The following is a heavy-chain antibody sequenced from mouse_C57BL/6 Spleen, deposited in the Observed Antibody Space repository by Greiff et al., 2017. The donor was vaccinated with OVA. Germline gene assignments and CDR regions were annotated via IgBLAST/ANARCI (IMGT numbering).Heavy chain of an antibody. CDR1: GYTFTDYE. V-gene: IGHV1-15*01. J-gene: IGHJ1*03. D-gene: IGHD1-1*01. CDR3: TRGGTTNGYWYFDV. Sequence: VQLQQSGAELVRPGASVTLSCKASGYTFTDYEMHWVKQTPVHGLEWIGAIDPDTGGTAYNQKFKGKAILTADKSSSTAYMELRSLTSEDSAVYYCTRGGTTNGYWYFDVWGTGTTVTVSS. CDR2: IDPDTGGT.